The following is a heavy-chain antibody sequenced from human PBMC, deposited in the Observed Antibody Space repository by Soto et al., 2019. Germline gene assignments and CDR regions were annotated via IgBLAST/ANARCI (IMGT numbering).Heavy chain of an antibody. D-gene: IGHD3-3*01. CDR1: GFTFSSYG. CDR3: VKVPKEYYDFWGGYYLDY. J-gene: IGHJ4*02. V-gene: IGHV3-30*18. Sequence: QVQLVESGGGVVQPGRSLRLSCAASGFTFSSYGMHWVRQAPGKGLERVAVISYDGSNKYYADYVEGRLTISRDNSKNRLYLQLNSLRAEDTGVYYCVKVPKEYYDFWGGYYLDYWGQGTLVAVST. CDR2: ISYDGSNK.